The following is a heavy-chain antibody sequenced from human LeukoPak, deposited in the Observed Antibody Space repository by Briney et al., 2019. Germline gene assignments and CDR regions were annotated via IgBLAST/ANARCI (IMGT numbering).Heavy chain of an antibody. CDR3: ASTPFSQWLVRWNYFDY. CDR2: IYYSGST. Sequence: SETLSLTCTVSGGSISSYYWSWIRQPPGKGLEWIGYIYYSGSTNYNPSLKSRVTISVDTSKNQFSLKLSSVTAADTAVYYCASTPFSQWLVRWNYFDYWGQGTLVTVSS. CDR1: GGSISSYY. D-gene: IGHD6-19*01. V-gene: IGHV4-59*01. J-gene: IGHJ4*02.